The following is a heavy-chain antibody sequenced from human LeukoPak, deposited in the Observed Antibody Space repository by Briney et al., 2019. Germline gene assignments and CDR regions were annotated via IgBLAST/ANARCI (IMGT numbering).Heavy chain of an antibody. V-gene: IGHV4-34*01. CDR2: INHSGST. CDR3: AGRIAAAVWFDP. D-gene: IGHD6-13*01. Sequence: SETLSLTCAVYGGSFSGYYWSWIRQPPGKGLEWIGEINHSGSTNYNPSLKSRVTISVDTSKNQFSLKLSSVTAADTAVYYCAGRIAAAVWFDPWGQGTLVTVSS. CDR1: GGSFSGYY. J-gene: IGHJ5*02.